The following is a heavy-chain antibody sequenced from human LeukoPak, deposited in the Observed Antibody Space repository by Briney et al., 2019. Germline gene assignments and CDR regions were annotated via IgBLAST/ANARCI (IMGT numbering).Heavy chain of an antibody. Sequence: GGSLCLSCAASGFSFSTYSLNWVRQPPGKGLEWVSCISSSSTYIYYADSVRGRFAISRDNAKNSLYLQMNSLRADDTAVYYCVRENHGSFDYWGQGSLVTVSS. J-gene: IGHJ4*02. CDR3: VRENHGSFDY. CDR2: ISSSSTYI. V-gene: IGHV3-21*01. D-gene: IGHD1-14*01. CDR1: GFSFSTYS.